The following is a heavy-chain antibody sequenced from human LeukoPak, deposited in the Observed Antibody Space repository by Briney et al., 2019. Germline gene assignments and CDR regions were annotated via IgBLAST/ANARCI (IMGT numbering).Heavy chain of an antibody. CDR1: GFTVSSNY. Sequence: GGSLRLSCAASGFTVSSNYMSWVRQAPGKGLEWVSVIYSGGSTYYADSVKGRFTISRDNAKNSLYLQMNSLRAEDTAVYYCARDLIAAAGHYYFDYWGQGTLVTVSS. V-gene: IGHV3-66*01. CDR2: IYSGGST. J-gene: IGHJ4*02. CDR3: ARDLIAAAGHYYFDY. D-gene: IGHD6-13*01.